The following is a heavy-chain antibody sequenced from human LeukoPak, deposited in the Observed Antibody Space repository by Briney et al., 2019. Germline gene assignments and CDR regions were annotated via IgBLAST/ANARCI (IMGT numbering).Heavy chain of an antibody. CDR2: ISGDGGST. Sequence: PGGSLRLSCAASGFTFDDYAMHWVRQAPGKGLEWVSLISGDGGSTYYADSVKGRFTISRDNSKNTLYLQMNSLRAEDTAVYYCAKRELYYYDSSGYYFDYWGQGTLVTVSS. CDR3: AKRELYYYDSSGYYFDY. CDR1: GFTFDDYA. J-gene: IGHJ4*02. V-gene: IGHV3-43*02. D-gene: IGHD3-22*01.